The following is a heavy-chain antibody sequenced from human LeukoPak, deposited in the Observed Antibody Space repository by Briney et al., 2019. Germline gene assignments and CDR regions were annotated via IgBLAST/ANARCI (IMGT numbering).Heavy chain of an antibody. V-gene: IGHV3-30*18. CDR2: ISREGSNK. CDR3: AKWLYSGKYWTGKDYFDY. CDR1: GFTFNNYD. J-gene: IGHJ4*02. D-gene: IGHD1-26*01. Sequence: GGSLRLSCAASGFTFNNYDMHWVRQAPGKGLEGVAVISREGSNKYYADSVKGRFTISRDNSKNTLYLQMDSLRVEDTAVYYCAKWLYSGKYWTGKDYFDYWGQGTLVTVSS.